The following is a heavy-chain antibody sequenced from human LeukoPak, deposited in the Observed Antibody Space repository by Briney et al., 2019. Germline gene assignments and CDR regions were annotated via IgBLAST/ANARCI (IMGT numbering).Heavy chain of an antibody. CDR1: GFRFSDAW. V-gene: IGHV3-15*01. Sequence: RTGGSLRLSCTASGFRFSDAWMSWVRQAPGKGLEWVGRIKPIATGGTTEYAAPVKGRFTISRDDSKNTVYLQMNSLESEDTAVYYCTTPPDWGQGTLVTVSS. CDR2: IKPIATGGTT. J-gene: IGHJ4*02. CDR3: TTPPD.